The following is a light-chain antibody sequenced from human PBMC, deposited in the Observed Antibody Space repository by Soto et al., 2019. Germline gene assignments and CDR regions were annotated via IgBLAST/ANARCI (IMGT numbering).Light chain of an antibody. V-gene: IGKV3-20*01. CDR1: QSISRY. CDR2: GAS. Sequence: VVLTQSPGTLSLSPGERTTLSCRASQSISRYLAWYQQKPGHVPLLLIYGASSRATGTPDRFSGSGSGTDFTLTISRLEPEDFAVYYCQQYNNWLITFGQGTRLEIK. CDR3: QQYNNWLIT. J-gene: IGKJ5*01.